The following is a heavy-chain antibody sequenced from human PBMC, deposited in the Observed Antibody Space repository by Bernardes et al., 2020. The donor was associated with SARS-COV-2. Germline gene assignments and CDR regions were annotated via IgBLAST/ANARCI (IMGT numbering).Heavy chain of an antibody. CDR1: GGSISSSSYY. Sequence: SETLSLTCTVSGGSISSSSYYWGWIRQPPGKGLEWIGSIYYSGSTYYNPSLKSRVTISVDTSKNQFSLKLSSVTAADTAVYYCARVRSSSWFPVHYFDYWGQGTLVTVSS. J-gene: IGHJ4*02. V-gene: IGHV4-39*01. CDR2: IYYSGST. D-gene: IGHD6-13*01. CDR3: ARVRSSSWFPVHYFDY.